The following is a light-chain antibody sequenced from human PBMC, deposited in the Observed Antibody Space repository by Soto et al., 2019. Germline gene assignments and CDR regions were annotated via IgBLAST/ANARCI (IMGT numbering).Light chain of an antibody. Sequence: DTVLTQTPLSSPVTLGQPASISCRSSQSLVYSDGNTYLSWLQQRPGQPPRLLIYQVSNRFSGVPDRFSGSGAGTHFTLTISRVEADDVGVYFCVQFAHFPRTFGQGTKVEI. J-gene: IGKJ1*01. CDR3: VQFAHFPRT. CDR2: QVS. V-gene: IGKV2-24*01. CDR1: QSLVYSDGNTY.